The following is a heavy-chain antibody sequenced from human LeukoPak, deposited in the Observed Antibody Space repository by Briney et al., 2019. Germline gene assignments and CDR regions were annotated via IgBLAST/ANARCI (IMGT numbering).Heavy chain of an antibody. V-gene: IGHV3-9*03. Sequence: GGSLRLSCAASGFTFDDYAMHWVRQAPGKGLEWVSGISWNSGSIGYADSVKGRFTISRDNAKNSLYLQMNSLRAEDMALYYCAKDISSGVTIFRNPGAFDIWGQGTMVTVSS. CDR3: AKDISSGVTIFRNPGAFDI. CDR2: ISWNSGSI. D-gene: IGHD3-9*01. CDR1: GFTFDDYA. J-gene: IGHJ3*02.